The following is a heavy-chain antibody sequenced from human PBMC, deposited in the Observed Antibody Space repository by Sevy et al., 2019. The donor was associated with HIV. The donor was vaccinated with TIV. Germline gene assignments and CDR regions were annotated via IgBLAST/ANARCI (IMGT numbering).Heavy chain of an antibody. CDR1: GYTFTSYG. D-gene: IGHD2-2*01. CDR3: ARACSSTSCPYYYYAMDV. V-gene: IGHV1-18*01. CDR2: ISAYNGNT. J-gene: IGHJ6*02. Sequence: ASVKVSCKASGYTFTSYGISWVRQAPGQGLEWMGWISAYNGNTNYAQKLQGRVTMTTDTSTSTAYMELRSLRSDDTAVYYCARACSSTSCPYYYYAMDVWGQGTTVTVSS.